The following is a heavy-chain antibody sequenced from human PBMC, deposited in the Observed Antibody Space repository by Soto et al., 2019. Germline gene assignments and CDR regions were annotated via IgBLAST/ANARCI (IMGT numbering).Heavy chain of an antibody. D-gene: IGHD2-2*01. Sequence: PGGSLRLSCAVSGFTFSSSEMYWVRQAPGKGLEWISYIHPSGQPIFYADSVKGRFTISRDNANNSLFLQMKSMRAEDTAVYYCARRASSWGQGTMVTVSS. CDR3: ARRASS. J-gene: IGHJ3*01. V-gene: IGHV3-48*03. CDR2: IHPSGQPI. CDR1: GFTFSSSE.